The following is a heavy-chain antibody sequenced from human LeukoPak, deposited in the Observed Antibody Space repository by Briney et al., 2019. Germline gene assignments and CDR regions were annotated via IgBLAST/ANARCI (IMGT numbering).Heavy chain of an antibody. Sequence: ASVRVSCKASGYTFTGYYMHWVRQAPGQGLEWVGWINPNSGGTNYAQKFQGRVTMTRDTSISTAYMELSRLRSDDTAVYYCARAECSSTSCYTGGDWFDPWGQGTLVTVSS. CDR3: ARAECSSTSCYTGGDWFDP. D-gene: IGHD2-2*02. CDR1: GYTFTGYY. CDR2: INPNSGGT. V-gene: IGHV1-2*02. J-gene: IGHJ5*02.